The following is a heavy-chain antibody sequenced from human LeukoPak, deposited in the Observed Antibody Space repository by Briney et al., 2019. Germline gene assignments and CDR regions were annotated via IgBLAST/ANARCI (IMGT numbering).Heavy chain of an antibody. CDR3: ARDPPAVAANTYG. Sequence: GGSLRPSCAASGFTVSNNYMRWVRQAPGKGLEWVSPIYSGGGTYYADAVKGRFTISRDGSKNMLYLQMDSLRAEETAIYYCARDPPAVAANTYGWGQGTLVTVSS. CDR1: GFTVSNNY. V-gene: IGHV3-66*01. D-gene: IGHD6-6*01. J-gene: IGHJ4*02. CDR2: IYSGGGT.